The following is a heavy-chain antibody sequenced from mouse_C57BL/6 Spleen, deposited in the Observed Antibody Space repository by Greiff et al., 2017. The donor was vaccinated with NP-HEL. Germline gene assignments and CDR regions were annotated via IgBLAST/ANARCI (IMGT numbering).Heavy chain of an antibody. CDR2: INPNNGGT. J-gene: IGHJ3*01. V-gene: IGHV1-26*01. D-gene: IGHD2-4*01. CDR1: GYTFTDYY. Sequence: VQLQQSGPELVKPGASVKISCKASGYTFTDYYMNWVKQSHGKSLEWIGDINPNNGGTSYNQKFKGKATLTVDKSSSTAYMGLRSLTSEDSAVYYCARAGDDYDEFAYWGQGTLVTVSA. CDR3: ARAGDDYDEFAY.